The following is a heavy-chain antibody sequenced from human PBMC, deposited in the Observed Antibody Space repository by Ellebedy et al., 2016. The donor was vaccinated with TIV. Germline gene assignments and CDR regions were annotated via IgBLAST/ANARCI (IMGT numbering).Heavy chain of an antibody. V-gene: IGHV3-23*01. CDR2: IIGSGGST. J-gene: IGHJ4*02. CDR1: GFTFSSFA. CDR3: AKGDASGPGAFDY. Sequence: PGGSLRLSCAASGFTFSSFAMSWVRQAPGKGLEWITVIIGSGGSTYHADSVKGRFTISRDNSKNTLYLQMNSLRAEDTAVYYCAKGDASGPGAFDYWGQGTLVTVSS. D-gene: IGHD3-10*01.